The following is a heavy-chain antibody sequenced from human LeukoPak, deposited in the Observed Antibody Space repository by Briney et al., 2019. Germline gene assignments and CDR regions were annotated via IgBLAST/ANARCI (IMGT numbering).Heavy chain of an antibody. V-gene: IGHV4-39*01. CDR2: IYYSGNT. CDR1: GGSISSDNYY. CDR3: ARVLYYYGSGSSTHINYYYYYCMDV. D-gene: IGHD3-10*01. J-gene: IGHJ6*03. Sequence: PSETLSLTCTVSGGSISSDNYYWGWVRQPPGKGLEWIASIYYSGNTYYNPSLKSRVTISVDTSKNQFSLKLSSVTAADTAVYYCARVLYYYGSGSSTHINYYYYYCMDVWGKGTTVTVSS.